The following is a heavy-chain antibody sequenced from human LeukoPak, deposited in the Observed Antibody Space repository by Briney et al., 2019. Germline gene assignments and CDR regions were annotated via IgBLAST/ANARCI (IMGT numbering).Heavy chain of an antibody. CDR1: GFTFSSYA. CDR3: AKYSGSYLFDY. V-gene: IGHV3-23*01. CDR2: IGAGGTFT. J-gene: IGHJ4*02. Sequence: PGGSLRLSCTASGFTFSSYAMNWVRQAPGKGLEWVSGIGAGGTFTYYADSVKGRFTISRDNSRNTLYLQMNSLRAEDTAVYYCAKYSGSYLFDYWGQGTLVTVSS. D-gene: IGHD1-26*01.